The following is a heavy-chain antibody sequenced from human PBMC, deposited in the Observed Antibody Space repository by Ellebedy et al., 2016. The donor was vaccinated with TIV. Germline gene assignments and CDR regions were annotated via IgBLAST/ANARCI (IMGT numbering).Heavy chain of an antibody. CDR2: ISYDGSNK. Sequence: GESLKISCAASGFTFSSYGMHWVRQAPGKGLEWVAVISYDGSNKYYADSVKGRFTISRDNSKNTLYLQMNSLRAEDTAVYYCANTDPGFTDSYGLDYWGQGTLVTVSS. J-gene: IGHJ4*02. CDR1: GFTFSSYG. D-gene: IGHD5-18*01. CDR3: ANTDPGFTDSYGLDY. V-gene: IGHV3-30*18.